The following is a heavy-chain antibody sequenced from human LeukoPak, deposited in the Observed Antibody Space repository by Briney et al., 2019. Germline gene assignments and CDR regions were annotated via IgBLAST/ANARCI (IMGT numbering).Heavy chain of an antibody. J-gene: IGHJ4*02. Sequence: GGSLRLSCAVSGFTFSTYAMSWVRQAPGKGLEWVSAISPSGTSTYYADSVKGRFTISRDNSNSTLHLQMDRLRAEDTAVYYCAKSRLGYCSSSSCSGYYFDFWGQGTLVTVSS. V-gene: IGHV3-23*01. D-gene: IGHD2-2*01. CDR2: ISPSGTST. CDR1: GFTFSTYA. CDR3: AKSRLGYCSSSSCSGYYFDF.